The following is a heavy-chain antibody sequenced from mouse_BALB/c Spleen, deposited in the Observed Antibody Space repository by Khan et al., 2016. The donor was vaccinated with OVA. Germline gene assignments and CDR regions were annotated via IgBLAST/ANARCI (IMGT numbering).Heavy chain of an antibody. CDR3: TRSGYGSFAY. V-gene: IGHV1S81*02. CDR1: GYTFTSYY. D-gene: IGHD2-2*01. Sequence: QVQLKESGAELVKPGASVRLSCKASGYTFTSYYLYWVKQRPGQGLEWIGDINPSSGGTNINEKFKSKATLTVDKSSSTAYIQLNSLTSEDSAVYYCTRSGYGSFAYWGQGTLVTVSA. CDR2: INPSSGGT. J-gene: IGHJ3*01.